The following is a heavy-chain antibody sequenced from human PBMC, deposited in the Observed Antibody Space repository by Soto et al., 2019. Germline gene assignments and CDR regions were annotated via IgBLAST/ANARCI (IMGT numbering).Heavy chain of an antibody. J-gene: IGHJ5*02. D-gene: IGHD1-1*01. Sequence: SVKVSCKASGGTFSSYAISWVQQAPGQGLEWMGGIIPIFGTANYAQKFQGRVTITADKSTSTAYMELSSLRSEDTAVYYCASLGGNAISGWFGPWGQGTLVTVSS. CDR3: ASLGGNAISGWFGP. CDR2: IIPIFGTA. CDR1: GGTFSSYA. V-gene: IGHV1-69*06.